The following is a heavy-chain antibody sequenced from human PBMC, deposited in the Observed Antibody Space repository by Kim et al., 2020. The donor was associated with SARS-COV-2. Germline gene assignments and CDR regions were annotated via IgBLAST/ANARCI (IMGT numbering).Heavy chain of an antibody. CDR1: GFTFSTYS. Sequence: GGSLRLSCAASGFTFSTYSMNWVRQAPGKGLEWVSYISSSTSTIYYADSVKGRFTISRDNARNSLYLQMSSLRDEDTAVYYCARVPESMVLGVPYFDYWGQGTLVTVSS. J-gene: IGHJ4*02. CDR3: ARVPESMVLGVPYFDY. CDR2: ISSSTSTI. V-gene: IGHV3-48*02. D-gene: IGHD3-10*01.